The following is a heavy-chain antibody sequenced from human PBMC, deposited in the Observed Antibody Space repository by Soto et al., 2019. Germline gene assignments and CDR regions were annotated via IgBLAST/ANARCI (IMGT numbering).Heavy chain of an antibody. CDR1: GYTLTELS. V-gene: IGHV1-24*01. D-gene: IGHD2-2*01. CDR2: FDPEDGET. Sequence: QVPLVQSGAEVKKPGASVKVSCKVSGYTLTELSMHWVRQAPGKGLEWMGGFDPEDGETIYAQKFQGRVTMTEDTSTDTAYMGLSRLRYEYTAVYYCAKPRLYCSSTSCPSGVVELGAFDIWGQGTMFTVSS. CDR3: AKPRLYCSSTSCPSGVVELGAFDI. J-gene: IGHJ3*02.